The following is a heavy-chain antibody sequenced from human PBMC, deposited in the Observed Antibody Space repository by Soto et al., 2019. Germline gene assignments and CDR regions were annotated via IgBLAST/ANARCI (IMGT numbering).Heavy chain of an antibody. V-gene: IGHV1-69*13. D-gene: IGHD3-9*01. CDR3: ARPYYDILTGYPGAAFDI. CDR2: IIPIFGTA. CDR1: GGTFSSYA. Sequence: SVKVSCKAFGGTFSSYAISWVRQAPGQGLEWMGGIIPIFGTANYAQKFQGRVTITADESTSTAYMELSSLRSEDTAVYYCARPYYDILTGYPGAAFDIWGQGTMVTVSS. J-gene: IGHJ3*02.